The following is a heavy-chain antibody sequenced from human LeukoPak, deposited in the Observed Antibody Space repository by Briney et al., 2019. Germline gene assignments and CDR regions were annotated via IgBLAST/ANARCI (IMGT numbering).Heavy chain of an antibody. V-gene: IGHV3-11*04. Sequence: GGSLRLSCAASGFIFSDYYMSWIRQAPGKGLEWVSYISSSGSTMYYTDSVKGRFTISRDNAKDSLYLQMNSLRAEDTAVYYCARARRPSSYLGFQLWGQGTLVTVSS. CDR2: ISSSGSTM. D-gene: IGHD6-13*01. CDR3: ARARRPSSYLGFQL. J-gene: IGHJ1*01. CDR1: GFIFSDYY.